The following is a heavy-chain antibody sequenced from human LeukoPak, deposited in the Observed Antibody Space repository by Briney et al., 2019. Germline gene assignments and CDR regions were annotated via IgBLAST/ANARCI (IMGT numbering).Heavy chain of an antibody. V-gene: IGHV3-74*03. CDR1: GFTFSSFD. J-gene: IGHJ4*02. CDR3: ARGIYGDPVAFDS. D-gene: IGHD4-17*01. CDR2: LKSDGSTA. Sequence: GGTLRLSCAASGFTFSSFDMHWVRQAPGKGLVWVSRLKSDGSTAMYADSVQGRFTISRDNARNTVHLLMSSLTVEDTGVYYCARGIYGDPVAFDSWGQGALVTVSS.